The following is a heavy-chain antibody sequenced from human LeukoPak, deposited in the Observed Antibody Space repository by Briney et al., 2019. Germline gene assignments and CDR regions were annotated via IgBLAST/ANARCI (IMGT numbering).Heavy chain of an antibody. V-gene: IGHV3-21*01. CDR1: GFTFSSYS. CDR3: ARAVDYYDSSGYYRPYFDY. CDR2: ISSSNSYL. D-gene: IGHD3-22*01. J-gene: IGHJ4*02. Sequence: GGSLRLSCAASGFTFSSYSMNWVRQAPGKGLEWVSYISSSNSYLYYADSVKGRFTLSRDNAKNSLYLQMNSLRAEDTAVYYCARAVDYYDSSGYYRPYFDYCGQGTLVTVSS.